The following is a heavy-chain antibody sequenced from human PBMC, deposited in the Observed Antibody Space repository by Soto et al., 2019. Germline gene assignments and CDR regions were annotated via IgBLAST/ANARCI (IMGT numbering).Heavy chain of an antibody. CDR1: GYTFTSYA. D-gene: IGHD4-17*01. Sequence: QVQLVQSGAEVKKPGASVKVSCKASGYTFTSYAMHWVRQAPGQRLEWMGWINAGNGNTKYSQKFQGRVTITRDTAASTAYMKRCSLRSDDTAVYYCARDPSLRYGDYVEWFDPWGQGTLVVVSS. CDR2: INAGNGNT. CDR3: ARDPSLRYGDYVEWFDP. J-gene: IGHJ5*02. V-gene: IGHV1-3*01.